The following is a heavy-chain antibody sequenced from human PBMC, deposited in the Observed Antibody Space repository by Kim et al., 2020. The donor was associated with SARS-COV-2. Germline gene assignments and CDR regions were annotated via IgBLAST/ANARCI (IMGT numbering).Heavy chain of an antibody. J-gene: IGHJ4*02. V-gene: IGHV1-18*01. D-gene: IGHD5-12*01. Sequence: LQGRVTITTDTSTSTAYMELRSLRSDDTAVYYCARDIVATISGSNGFDYWGQGTLVTVSS. CDR3: ARDIVATISGSNGFDY.